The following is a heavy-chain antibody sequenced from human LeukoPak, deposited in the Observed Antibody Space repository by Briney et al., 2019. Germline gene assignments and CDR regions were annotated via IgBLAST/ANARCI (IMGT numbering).Heavy chain of an antibody. CDR1: GFTFSSYG. CDR3: ARGGYDFWSGYYLFDY. V-gene: IGHV3-33*01. J-gene: IGHJ4*02. D-gene: IGHD3-3*01. Sequence: PGGSLRLSCAASGFTFSSYGMHWVRQAPGKGLEWVAVIWYDGSNKYYADSVKGRFTISRDNSKNTPYLQMNSLRAEDTAVYYCARGGYDFWSGYYLFDYWGQGTLVTVSS. CDR2: IWYDGSNK.